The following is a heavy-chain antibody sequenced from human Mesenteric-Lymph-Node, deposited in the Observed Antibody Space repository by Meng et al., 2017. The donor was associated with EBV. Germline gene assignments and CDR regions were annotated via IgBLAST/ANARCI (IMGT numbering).Heavy chain of an antibody. CDR3: AGGDYVNQFNY. CDR1: GGSVNSGGYS. J-gene: IGHJ4*02. D-gene: IGHD4-17*01. CDR2: VHHSGLT. Sequence: QLQLLESGAGRVKPSQTLSLTCTVSGGSVNSGGYSWSWIRQSPEKGLEWIGYVHHSGLTYYNPSLETRVIISLERSKNQFSLKLTSVTAADTAVYYCAGGDYVNQFNYWGQGTLVTVSS. V-gene: IGHV4-30-2*06.